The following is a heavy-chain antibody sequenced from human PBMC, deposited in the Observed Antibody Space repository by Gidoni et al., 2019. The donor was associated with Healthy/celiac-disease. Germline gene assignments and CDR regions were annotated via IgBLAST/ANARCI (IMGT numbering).Heavy chain of an antibody. J-gene: IGHJ3*02. V-gene: IGHV4-4*07. CDR1: GGSISSYY. CDR2: IYTSGST. Sequence: QVQLQESGPGLVKPSETLSLTCTVSGGSISSYYWSWIRQPAGKGLEWIGRIYTSGSTNYNPSLKSRVTMSVDTSKNQFSLKLSSVTAADTAVYYCARDRPLPYYDYVWGSYPHDAFDIWGQGTMVTVSS. CDR3: ARDRPLPYYDYVWGSYPHDAFDI. D-gene: IGHD3-16*02.